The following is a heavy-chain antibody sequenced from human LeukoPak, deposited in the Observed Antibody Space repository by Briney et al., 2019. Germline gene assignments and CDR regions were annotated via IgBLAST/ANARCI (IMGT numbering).Heavy chain of an antibody. Sequence: GGSLRLSCAASGFTVSSKYMSWVRQAPGKGLEWVSVIFSGDNTYYADSVEGRFTISRDNSKNTLYLQMNSLRAGDTAVYYCARDFGRGYCSSTSCYGWFDPWGQGTLVTVSS. CDR1: GFTVSSKY. V-gene: IGHV3-66*02. J-gene: IGHJ5*02. CDR2: IFSGDNT. D-gene: IGHD2-2*01. CDR3: ARDFGRGYCSSTSCYGWFDP.